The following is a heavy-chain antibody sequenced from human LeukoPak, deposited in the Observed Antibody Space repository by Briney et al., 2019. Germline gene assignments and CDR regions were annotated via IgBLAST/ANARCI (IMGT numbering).Heavy chain of an antibody. V-gene: IGHV1-18*01. CDR2: ISAKNGNT. D-gene: IGHD2-2*01. CDR1: GHSFTTYG. Sequence: ASVKVSCKASGHSFTTYGITWVRQAPGQGLEWMGWISAKNGNTNYAQKLQGRVTMATDTSTSTASMELRSLRSDDTAVYYCARASWGAYCDTSSCSKYYFDYWGQGTLVTVSS. J-gene: IGHJ4*02. CDR3: ARASWGAYCDTSSCSKYYFDY.